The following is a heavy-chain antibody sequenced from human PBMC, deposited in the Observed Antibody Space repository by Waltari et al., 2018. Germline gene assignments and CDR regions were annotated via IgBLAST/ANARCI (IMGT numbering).Heavy chain of an antibody. V-gene: IGHV4-38-2*01. CDR3: ARQDPGIAAAGYYYYYMDV. J-gene: IGHJ6*03. CDR2: IYHSGST. Sequence: QVQLQESGPGLVKPSETLSLTCAVSGYSISSGYYWGWIRQPPGKGLEWIGSIYHSGSTYDNPSLKSRVTISVDTSKNQFSLKLSSVTAADTAVYYCARQDPGIAAAGYYYYYMDVWGKGTTVTVSS. D-gene: IGHD6-13*01. CDR1: GYSISSGYY.